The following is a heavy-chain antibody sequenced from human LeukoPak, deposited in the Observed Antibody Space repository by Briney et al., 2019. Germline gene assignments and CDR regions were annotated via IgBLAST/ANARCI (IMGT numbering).Heavy chain of an antibody. CDR2: IYYSGST. J-gene: IGHJ4*02. CDR1: GGSISSSSYY. CDR3: ARRRITMVRGVISAPTGFDY. D-gene: IGHD3-10*01. V-gene: IGHV4-39*01. Sequence: SETLSLTCTVSGGSISSSSYYWGWIRQPPGKGPEWIGSIYYSGSTYYNPSLKSRVTIPVDTSKNQFSLKLSSVTAADTAVYYCARRRITMVRGVISAPTGFDYWGQGTLVTVSS.